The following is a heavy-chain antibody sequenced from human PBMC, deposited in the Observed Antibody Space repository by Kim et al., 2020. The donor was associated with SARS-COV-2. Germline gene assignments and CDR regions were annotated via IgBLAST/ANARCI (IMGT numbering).Heavy chain of an antibody. CDR3: ARTTIFNWFDP. CDR2: IYYSGST. Sequence: SETLSLTCTVSGGSISSYYWSWIRQPPGKGLEWIGYIYYSGSTNYNPSLKSRVTISVDTSKNQFSLKLSSVTAADTAVYYCARTTIFNWFDPWGQGTLVTVSS. J-gene: IGHJ5*02. V-gene: IGHV4-59*13. D-gene: IGHD5-12*01. CDR1: GGSISSYY.